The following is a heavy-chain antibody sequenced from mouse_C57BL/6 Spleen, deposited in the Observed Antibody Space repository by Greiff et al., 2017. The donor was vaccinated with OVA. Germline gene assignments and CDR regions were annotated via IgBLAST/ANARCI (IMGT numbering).Heavy chain of an antibody. D-gene: IGHD2-4*01. J-gene: IGHJ3*01. V-gene: IGHV1-64*01. CDR3: ARYEDDYDVCAY. Sequence: QVQLQQPGAELVKPGASVKLSCKASGYTFTSYWMHWVKQRPGQGLEWIGMIHPNSGSTNYNEKFKSKATLTVDKSSSTAYMQISSLTSEDSAVYYCARYEDDYDVCAYWGQGTLVTVSA. CDR1: GYTFTSYW. CDR2: IHPNSGST.